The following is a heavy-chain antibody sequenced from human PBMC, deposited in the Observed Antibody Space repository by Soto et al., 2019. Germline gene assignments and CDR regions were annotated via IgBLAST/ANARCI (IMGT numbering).Heavy chain of an antibody. Sequence: PPASVKVSCKVSGYTLTELSMHWVRQAPGKGLEWMGGFDPEDGETIYAQKFQGRVTMTEDTSTDTAYMELSSLRSEDTAVYYCATPWVNKDIVVVPAKIGWFDPWGQGTLVTVSS. CDR1: GYTLTELS. CDR3: ATPWVNKDIVVVPAKIGWFDP. D-gene: IGHD2-2*01. CDR2: FDPEDGET. V-gene: IGHV1-24*01. J-gene: IGHJ5*02.